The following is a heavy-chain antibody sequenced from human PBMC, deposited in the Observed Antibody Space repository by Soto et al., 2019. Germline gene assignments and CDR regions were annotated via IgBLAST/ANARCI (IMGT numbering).Heavy chain of an antibody. CDR1: GYTFTSYT. V-gene: IGHV1-3*01. Sequence: SVKVSCKASGYTFTSYTMHWVRQAPGQRLEWMGWINAGNGNTKYSQKFQGRVTITRDTSASTAYMELSSLRSEDTAVYYCSRDVNYYDSSGPLGQFDYWGQGTLVTVSS. D-gene: IGHD3-22*01. J-gene: IGHJ4*02. CDR2: INAGNGNT. CDR3: SRDVNYYDSSGPLGQFDY.